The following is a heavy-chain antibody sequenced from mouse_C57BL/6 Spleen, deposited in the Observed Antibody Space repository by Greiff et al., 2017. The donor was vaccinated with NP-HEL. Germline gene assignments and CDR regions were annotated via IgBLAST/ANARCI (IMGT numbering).Heavy chain of an antibody. D-gene: IGHD4-1*01. CDR2: ISYDGSN. Sequence: DVHLVESGPGLVKPSQSLSLTCSVTGYSITSGYYWNWIRQFPGNKLEWMGYISYDGSNNYIPSLKNRISITRDTSKNQFFLKLNSVTTEDTATYYCARGNWDWYFDVWGTGTTVTVSS. CDR1: GYSITSGYY. CDR3: ARGNWDWYFDV. J-gene: IGHJ1*03. V-gene: IGHV3-6*01.